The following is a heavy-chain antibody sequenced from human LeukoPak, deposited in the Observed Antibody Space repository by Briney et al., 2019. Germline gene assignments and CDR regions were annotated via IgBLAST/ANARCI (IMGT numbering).Heavy chain of an antibody. D-gene: IGHD4-11*01. Sequence: PGGSLRLSCAASGFTFSSYSMNWVRQAPGKGLEWVSSISSSSSYIYYADSVKGRFTISRDSAKNSLYLQMNSLRAEDTAVYYCAREGRTTVTIDYWGQGTLVTVSS. CDR1: GFTFSSYS. J-gene: IGHJ4*02. V-gene: IGHV3-21*01. CDR3: AREGRTTVTIDY. CDR2: ISSSSSYI.